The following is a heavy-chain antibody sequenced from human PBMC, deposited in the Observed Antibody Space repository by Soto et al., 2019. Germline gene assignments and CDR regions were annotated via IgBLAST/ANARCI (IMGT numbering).Heavy chain of an antibody. CDR3: ARGGVSTRAFDY. CDR2: IYPSDSDT. D-gene: IGHD3-3*01. J-gene: IGHJ4*02. CDR1: GYNFAGYW. Sequence: PGESLKISCKGSGYNFAGYWIAWVRQMPGKGLELMGIIYPSDSDTRYRPSFQGQVTISADKSISSAYLQWSSLRASDTAMYYCARGGVSTRAFDYWGQGTPVTVSS. V-gene: IGHV5-51*01.